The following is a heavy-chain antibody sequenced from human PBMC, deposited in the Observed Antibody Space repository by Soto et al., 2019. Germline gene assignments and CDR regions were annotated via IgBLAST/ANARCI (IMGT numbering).Heavy chain of an antibody. CDR3: TTDKEIAVALEDAFDI. V-gene: IGHV3-15*01. Sequence: PGGSLRLSCAASGFTFSNAWMSWVRQAPGKGLEWVGRIKSKTDGGTTDYAAPVKGRFTISRDDSKNTLYLQMNSLKTEDTAVYYCTTDKEIAVALEDAFDIWGQGTMVTVSS. CDR1: GFTFSNAW. D-gene: IGHD6-19*01. J-gene: IGHJ3*02. CDR2: IKSKTDGGTT.